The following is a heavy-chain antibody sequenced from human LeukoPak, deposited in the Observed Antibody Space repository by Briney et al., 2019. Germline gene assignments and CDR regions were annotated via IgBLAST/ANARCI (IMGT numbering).Heavy chain of an antibody. CDR2: ISSSGSTT. V-gene: IGHV3-11*04. CDR1: GFTFSDYY. Sequence: GGSLRLSCAASGFTFSDYYMSWIRQAPGKGLEWVSYISSSGSTTYYADSVKGRFTISRDNAKNTLYLQMNSLRAEDTAAYYCARGALEYSGYDQTFDYWAQGTLVTVSS. D-gene: IGHD5-12*01. CDR3: ARGALEYSGYDQTFDY. J-gene: IGHJ4*02.